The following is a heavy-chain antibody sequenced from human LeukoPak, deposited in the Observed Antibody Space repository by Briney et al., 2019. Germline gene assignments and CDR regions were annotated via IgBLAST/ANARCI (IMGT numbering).Heavy chain of an antibody. CDR3: ARRHRITIFGVISGSHIGSWFDP. V-gene: IGHV4-4*07. J-gene: IGHJ5*02. D-gene: IGHD3-3*01. CDR2: IYTSGST. Sequence: PSETLSLTCTVSGGSISSYYWSWIRQPAGKGLEWIGRIYTSGSTNYNPSLKSRVTMSVDTSKNQFSLKLSSVTAADTAVYYCARRHRITIFGVISGSHIGSWFDPWGQGTLVTVSS. CDR1: GGSISSYY.